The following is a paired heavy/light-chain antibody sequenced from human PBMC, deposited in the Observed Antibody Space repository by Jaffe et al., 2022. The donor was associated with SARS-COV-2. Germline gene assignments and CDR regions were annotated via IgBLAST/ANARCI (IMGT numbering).Heavy chain of an antibody. CDR3: TRVPPFKPYGDSIYYYYYMDV. CDR2: IRNKVHGGTT. Sequence: EVQLVESGGDLVQPGRSLRLSCTGSGFTFGDYAMSWFRQAPGKGLEWVGLIRNKVHGGTTEYAASVKGRFSISRDDSKSIAYLQMNSLKTEDTAVYYCTRVPPFKPYGDSIYYYYYMDVWGKGTTVTVSS. D-gene: IGHD4-17*01. J-gene: IGHJ6*03. V-gene: IGHV3-49*03. CDR1: GFTFGDYA.
Light chain of an antibody. Sequence: DIQMTQSPSSVSASVGDRVTITCRASQSISNWLAWYQQKPGKAPKLLIYAASILQGGVSSRFSGSGSGTDFTLTINSLQPEDFATYYCQQANSFPHTVGQGTKLEIK. CDR1: QSISNW. V-gene: IGKV1-12*01. CDR2: AAS. CDR3: QQANSFPHT. J-gene: IGKJ2*01.